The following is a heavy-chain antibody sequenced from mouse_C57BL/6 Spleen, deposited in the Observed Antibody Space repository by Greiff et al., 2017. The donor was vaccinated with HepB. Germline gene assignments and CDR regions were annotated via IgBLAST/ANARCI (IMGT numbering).Heavy chain of an antibody. J-gene: IGHJ2*01. CDR2: IDPENGDT. D-gene: IGHD1-1*01. CDR1: GFNIKDDY. V-gene: IGHV14-4*01. Sequence: VQLQQSGAELVRPGASVKLSCTASGFNIKDDYMHWVKQRPEQGLEWIGWIDPENGDTEYASKFQGKATITADTSSNTAYLPLSSLTAEDTAVYYCTTLLREDFDYWGQGTTLTVSS. CDR3: TTLLREDFDY.